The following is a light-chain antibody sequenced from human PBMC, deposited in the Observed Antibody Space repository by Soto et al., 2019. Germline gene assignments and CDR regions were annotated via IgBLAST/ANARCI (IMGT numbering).Light chain of an antibody. CDR3: SSYTSSSTHYV. CDR1: SSDVGGYNF. Sequence: QSVLTQPASVSGSPGQPITTSCTGTSSDVGGYNFVSWYQQHPGKAPKLMIYEVSNRPSGVSNRFSGSKSGDTASLTISGLQAEDEADYYCSSYTSSSTHYVFGAGTKVTVL. J-gene: IGLJ1*01. V-gene: IGLV2-14*01. CDR2: EVS.